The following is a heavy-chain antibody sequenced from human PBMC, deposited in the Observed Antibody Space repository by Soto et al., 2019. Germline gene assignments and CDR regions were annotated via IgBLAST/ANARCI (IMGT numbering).Heavy chain of an antibody. CDR2: ISSSSSTI. V-gene: IGHV3-48*01. CDR1: GLTFSSYS. CDR3: AREQQPIAVAGPRGMDV. Sequence: GGSLRLSCAASGLTFSSYSMNWVRQAPGKGLEWVSYISSSSSTIYYADSVKGRFTISRDNAKNSLYLQMNSLRAEDTAVYYCAREQQPIAVAGPRGMDVWGQGTTVTVSS. D-gene: IGHD6-19*01. J-gene: IGHJ6*02.